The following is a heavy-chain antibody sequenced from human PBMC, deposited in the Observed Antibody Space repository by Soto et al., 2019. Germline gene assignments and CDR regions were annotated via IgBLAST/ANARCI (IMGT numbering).Heavy chain of an antibody. Sequence: EVQLLESGGGLVQPGGSLRLTCAASGFTFTDYAMSWVRQAPGKGLEWVSVISSTGGSTYYADSVKGRFTISRDDSTHTVSLLMNSLRAEDTAVYYCAKQSVGSSWYRDFDSWGQGTLVTVSS. V-gene: IGHV3-23*01. D-gene: IGHD6-13*01. CDR1: GFTFTDYA. J-gene: IGHJ4*02. CDR3: AKQSVGSSWYRDFDS. CDR2: ISSTGGST.